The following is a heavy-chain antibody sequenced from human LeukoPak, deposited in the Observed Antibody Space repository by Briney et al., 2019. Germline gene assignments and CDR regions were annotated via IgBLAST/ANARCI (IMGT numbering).Heavy chain of an antibody. Sequence: LAGGSLRLSCAASGFTFNNYAMSWVRQAPGKGLEWVSAISGSGGSTYYADSVKGRFTISRDNSKNTLYLQMNSLRDEDTAVYYCAKVAYSSSSDYYYGMDVWGQGTTVTVSS. D-gene: IGHD6-6*01. J-gene: IGHJ6*02. CDR1: GFTFNNYA. CDR3: AKVAYSSSSDYYYGMDV. CDR2: ISGSGGST. V-gene: IGHV3-23*01.